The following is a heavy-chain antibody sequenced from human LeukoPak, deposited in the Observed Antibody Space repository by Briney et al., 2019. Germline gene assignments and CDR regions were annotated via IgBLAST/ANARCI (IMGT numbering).Heavy chain of an antibody. J-gene: IGHJ6*03. V-gene: IGHV3-7*01. CDR3: STKEGFCGDYSEPSYYYYMDV. D-gene: IGHD3-22*01. Sequence: GGSLRLSCAASGFTFSSYSMLWVRQAPGKGLEWLANIGGDGTRKFYEDSVKGRFTISRGNAESSLYLQMNSLRAEDRAVDYYSTKEGFCGDYSEPSYYYYMDVWGKGTTVTVSS. CDR2: IGGDGTRK. CDR1: GFTFSSYS.